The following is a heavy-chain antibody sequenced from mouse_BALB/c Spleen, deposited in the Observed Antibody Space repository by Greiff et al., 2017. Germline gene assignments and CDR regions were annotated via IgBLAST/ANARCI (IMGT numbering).Heavy chain of an antibody. CDR1: GFTFSSFG. V-gene: IGHV5-17*02. J-gene: IGHJ4*01. CDR3: ARGYDSGYYYAMDY. Sequence: EVQLVESGGGLVQPGGSRKLSCAASGFTFSSFGMHWVRQAPEKGLEWVAYISSGSSTIYYADTVKGRFTISRDNPKNTLFLQMTSLRSEDTAMYYCARGYDSGYYYAMDYWGQGTSVTVSS. D-gene: IGHD2-4*01. CDR2: ISSGSSTI.